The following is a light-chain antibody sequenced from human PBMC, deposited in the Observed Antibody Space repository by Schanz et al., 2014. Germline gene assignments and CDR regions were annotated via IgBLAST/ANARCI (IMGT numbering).Light chain of an antibody. V-gene: IGKV3-20*01. Sequence: ENVLTQSPATLSLSPGERATLSCRASQSVSSFLAWYQQKPGQAPRLLIYGASSRATGIPDRFRGSGSGTDFTLSISRLEPEDFAVYYCQQYATAPVTFGQGTRLEIK. J-gene: IGKJ2*01. CDR2: GAS. CDR1: QSVSSF. CDR3: QQYATAPVT.